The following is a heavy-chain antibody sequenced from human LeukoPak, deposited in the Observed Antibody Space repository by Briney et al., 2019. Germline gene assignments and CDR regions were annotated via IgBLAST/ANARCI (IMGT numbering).Heavy chain of an antibody. D-gene: IGHD1-26*01. CDR1: GFTFSSYA. J-gene: IGHJ4*02. Sequence: PGGSLRLSCAASGFTFSSYAMSWVRQAPGKGLEWVSAISGSGGSTYYAGSVKGRFTISRDNSKNTLYLQMNSLRAEDTAVYYCAKVGATSVFFPNNDYWGQGTLVTVSS. CDR3: AKVGATSVFFPNNDY. V-gene: IGHV3-23*01. CDR2: ISGSGGST.